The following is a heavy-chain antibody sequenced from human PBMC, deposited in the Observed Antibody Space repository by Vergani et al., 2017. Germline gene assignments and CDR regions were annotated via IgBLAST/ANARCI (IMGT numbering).Heavy chain of an antibody. CDR1: GYSISSGYY. CDR3: ARHGDILTGLFWFDP. V-gene: IGHV4-38-2*01. CDR2: IYHSGST. Sequence: QVQLQESGPGLVKPSETLSLTCAVPGYSISSGYYWGWIRQPPGKGLEWIGSIYHSGSTYYNPSLKSPVTISVDTSKNQFSLKLSSVTAADTAVYYCARHGDILTGLFWFDPWGQGTLVTVSS. J-gene: IGHJ5*02. D-gene: IGHD3-9*01.